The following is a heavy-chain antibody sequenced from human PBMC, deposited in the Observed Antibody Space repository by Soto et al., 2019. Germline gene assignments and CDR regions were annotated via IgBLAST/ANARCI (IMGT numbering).Heavy chain of an antibody. CDR1: GYTFTKFG. Sequence: ASVKVSCKSSGYTFTKFGISWVRQAPGQRLEWMGWINAGNGNTKYPQKFQGRVTITRDTSASTAYMELSSLRSEDTAVYYCARAWVVVTAPDYWGQGTLVTVSS. J-gene: IGHJ4*02. D-gene: IGHD2-21*02. CDR2: INAGNGNT. CDR3: ARAWVVVTAPDY. V-gene: IGHV1-3*01.